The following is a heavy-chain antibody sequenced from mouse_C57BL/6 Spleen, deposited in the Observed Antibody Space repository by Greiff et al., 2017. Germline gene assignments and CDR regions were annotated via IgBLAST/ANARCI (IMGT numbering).Heavy chain of an antibody. J-gene: IGHJ4*01. CDR3: ARGGDYGNYGAMDY. V-gene: IGHV1-66*01. CDR1: GYSFTSYY. Sequence: LQESGPELVKPGASVKISCKASGYSFTSYYIHWVKQRPGQGLEWIGWIYPGSGNTKYNEKFKGKATLTADTSSSTAYMQLSSLTSEDSAVYYCARGGDYGNYGAMDYWGQGTSVTVSS. D-gene: IGHD2-1*01. CDR2: IYPGSGNT.